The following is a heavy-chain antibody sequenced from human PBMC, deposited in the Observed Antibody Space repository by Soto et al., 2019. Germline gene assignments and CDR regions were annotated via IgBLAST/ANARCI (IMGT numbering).Heavy chain of an antibody. J-gene: IGHJ4*02. CDR2: IIPIFGTA. V-gene: IGHV1-69*01. Sequence: QVQLVQSGAEVKKPGSSVKVSCKASGGTFSSYAISWVRQAPGQGLEWMGGIIPIFGTANYAQKFQGRVTMPADESTSTAYMGLGSLRSEDTAVYYCAKKRRGYRSREFGYWGQGTLVTVSS. D-gene: IGHD5-18*01. CDR1: GGTFSSYA. CDR3: AKKRRGYRSREFGY.